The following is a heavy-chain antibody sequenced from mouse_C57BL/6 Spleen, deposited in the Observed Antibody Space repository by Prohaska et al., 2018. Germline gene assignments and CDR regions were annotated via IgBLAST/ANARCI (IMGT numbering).Heavy chain of an antibody. CDR3: ARQGYYGFSDV. Sequence: EVKLLQSGGGLVQPGESLKLSCAASGIDFSRYWMSWVRRAPGKGLEWIGEINPKSRTRNDAPDLKNKCIICRDNGKDTLYLHMNKVKSEDTALYYCARQGYYGFSDVWGTGTTVTVST. J-gene: IGHJ1*03. D-gene: IGHD1-1*01. CDR1: GIDFSRYW. V-gene: IGHV4-1*01. CDR2: INPKSRTR.